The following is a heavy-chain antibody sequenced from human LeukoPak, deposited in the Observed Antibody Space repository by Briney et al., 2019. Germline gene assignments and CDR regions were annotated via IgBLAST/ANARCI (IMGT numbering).Heavy chain of an antibody. J-gene: IGHJ3*02. D-gene: IGHD2-2*01. CDR2: IKSKTDGGTT. CDR3: TTDSDPLVVPAAMGDAFDI. Sequence: GGSLRLSCAASGFTFSNAWMSWVRQAPGKGLEWVGRIKSKTDGGTTDYAAPVKGRFTISRDDSKNTLYLQMNSLKTEDTAVYYCTTDSDPLVVPAAMGDAFDIWGQGTMVTVSS. CDR1: GFTFSNAW. V-gene: IGHV3-15*01.